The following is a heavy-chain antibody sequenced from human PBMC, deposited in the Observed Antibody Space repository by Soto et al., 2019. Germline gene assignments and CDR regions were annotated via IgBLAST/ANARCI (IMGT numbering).Heavy chain of an antibody. Sequence: QVQLVQSGAEVKKPGASVKVSCKASGYTFTSYDINWVRQATGQGLEWMGWMNPNSGNTGYAQKFQGRVTMNRNTSRSTVYMELSSLRSEDTAVYYCARRGYSSSWYYYYYSGMDVGGQGTTVTVSS. V-gene: IGHV1-8*01. J-gene: IGHJ6*02. CDR2: MNPNSGNT. CDR1: GYTFTSYD. D-gene: IGHD6-13*01. CDR3: ARRGYSSSWYYYYYSGMDV.